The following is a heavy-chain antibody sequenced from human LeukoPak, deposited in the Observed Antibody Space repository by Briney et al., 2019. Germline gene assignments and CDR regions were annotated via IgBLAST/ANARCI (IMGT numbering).Heavy chain of an antibody. Sequence: ASVKVSCKTSGYNFTGYYILWVRQAPGQGLEWMGWINPSSGATKYAQKFQGRVTMTRDTSISTAYMELSRLRSDDTAIYYCATTVLMVYAPFDYWGQGTLVTVSS. CDR3: ATTVLMVYAPFDY. J-gene: IGHJ4*02. CDR1: GYNFTGYY. D-gene: IGHD2-8*01. CDR2: INPSSGAT. V-gene: IGHV1-2*02.